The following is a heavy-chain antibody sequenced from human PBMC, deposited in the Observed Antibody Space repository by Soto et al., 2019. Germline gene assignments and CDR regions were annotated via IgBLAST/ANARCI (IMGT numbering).Heavy chain of an antibody. Sequence: PGGSLRLSCAASGFTFSSYGMHWVRQAPGKGLEWVAVISYDGSNKYYADSVKGRFTISRDNSKNTLYLQMNSLRAEDTAVYYCAKDLSGYYAPDYWGQGTLVTVSS. J-gene: IGHJ4*02. V-gene: IGHV3-30*18. CDR2: ISYDGSNK. D-gene: IGHD3-9*01. CDR3: AKDLSGYYAPDY. CDR1: GFTFSSYG.